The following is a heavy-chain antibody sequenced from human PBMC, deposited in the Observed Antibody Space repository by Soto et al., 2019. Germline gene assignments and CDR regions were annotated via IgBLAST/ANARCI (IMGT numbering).Heavy chain of an antibody. V-gene: IGHV3-23*01. Sequence: GGSLSLSCAASGFTFSSYAMSWVRQAPGKGLEWVSAISDSGGSTYYADSVKGRFTISRDNSKNTLYLQMNSLRAEDTAVYYCAKDKVFDYYDSSGYYYNYWGQGTLVTVSS. CDR2: ISDSGGST. J-gene: IGHJ4*02. CDR3: AKDKVFDYYDSSGYYYNY. CDR1: GFTFSSYA. D-gene: IGHD3-22*01.